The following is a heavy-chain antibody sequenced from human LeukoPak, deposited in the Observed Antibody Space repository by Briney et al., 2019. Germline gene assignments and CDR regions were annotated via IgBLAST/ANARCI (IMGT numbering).Heavy chain of an antibody. CDR1: GFTVSTNY. V-gene: IGHV3-11*04. Sequence: GGSLRLSCAASGFTVSTNYMSWVRQAPGKGLEWVSYISSSGSTIYYADSVKGRFTISRDNAKNSLYLQMNSLRAEDTAVYYCAGQRETYDSSGYYGFDYWGQGTLVTVSS. J-gene: IGHJ4*02. D-gene: IGHD3-22*01. CDR3: AGQRETYDSSGYYGFDY. CDR2: ISSSGSTI.